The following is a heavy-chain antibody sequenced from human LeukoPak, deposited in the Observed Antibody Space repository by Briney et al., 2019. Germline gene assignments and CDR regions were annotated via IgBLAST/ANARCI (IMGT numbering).Heavy chain of an antibody. D-gene: IGHD4-17*01. CDR3: ARNGDYVLHWFDP. J-gene: IGHJ5*02. CDR1: GGTFISYA. CDR2: IIPIFGTA. Sequence: ASVKVSCKASGGTFISYAISWVRQAPGQGLEWMGGIIPIFGTANYAQKFQGRVTITADESTSTAYMELSSLRSEDTAVYYCARNGDYVLHWFDPWGQGTLVTVSS. V-gene: IGHV1-69*01.